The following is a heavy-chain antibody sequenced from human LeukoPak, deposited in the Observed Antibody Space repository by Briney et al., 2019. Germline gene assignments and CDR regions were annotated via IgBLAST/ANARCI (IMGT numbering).Heavy chain of an antibody. Sequence: GGSLRLSCAASGFTVSSNYMSWVRQAPGKGLEWVSVIYTGGSTYYADSVKGRFTISRDNAKSSLYLQMNSLRAEDTAVYYCASTNSLDYWGQGALVTVSS. CDR1: GFTVSSNY. CDR3: ASTNSLDY. D-gene: IGHD1-7*01. J-gene: IGHJ4*02. V-gene: IGHV3-53*01. CDR2: IYTGGST.